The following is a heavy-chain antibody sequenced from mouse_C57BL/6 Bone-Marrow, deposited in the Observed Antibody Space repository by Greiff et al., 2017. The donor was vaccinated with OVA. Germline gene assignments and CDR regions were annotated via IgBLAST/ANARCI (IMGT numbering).Heavy chain of an antibody. CDR3: ARRSYYYGSRGYYAMDY. CDR1: GFTFSSYG. CDR2: ISSGGSYT. V-gene: IGHV5-6*01. D-gene: IGHD1-1*01. Sequence: EVHLVESGGDLVKPGGSLKLSCAASGFTFSSYGMSWVRQTPDKRLEWVATISSGGSYTYYPDSVKGRFTISRDNAKNTLYLQMSSLKSEDTAMYYCARRSYYYGSRGYYAMDYWGQGTSVTVSS. J-gene: IGHJ4*01.